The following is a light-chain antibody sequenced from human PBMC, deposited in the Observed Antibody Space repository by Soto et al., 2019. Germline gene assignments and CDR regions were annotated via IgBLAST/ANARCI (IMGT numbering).Light chain of an antibody. CDR3: LQHNNYPLT. J-gene: IGKJ4*01. V-gene: IGKV1-17*02. Sequence: IQMTQSRSSLSASVGDRITITCRASQGIESDLSWYQQRPGKAPKPLIYAASNVHSGVPPRFSGSGSGTEFTLTISNLQPEDFASYYCLQHNNYPLTFGGGTKVDIK. CDR2: AAS. CDR1: QGIESD.